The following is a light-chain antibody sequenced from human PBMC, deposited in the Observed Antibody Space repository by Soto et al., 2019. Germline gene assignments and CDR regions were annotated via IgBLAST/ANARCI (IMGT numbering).Light chain of an antibody. V-gene: IGKV3-11*01. CDR3: QQRSNWPLT. Sequence: EIVLTQSPATLSLSPGARAPLSCRASQSVSSYLAWYQQNPGQAPRLLIYDASNRATGIPARFSGSGSGTDFTLTISSLEPEDFAVYYCQQRSNWPLTFGGGTKVDIK. CDR1: QSVSSY. J-gene: IGKJ4*01. CDR2: DAS.